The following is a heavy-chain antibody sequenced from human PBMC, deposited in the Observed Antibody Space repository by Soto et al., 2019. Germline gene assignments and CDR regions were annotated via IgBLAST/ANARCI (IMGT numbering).Heavy chain of an antibody. D-gene: IGHD1-26*01. J-gene: IGHJ5*02. CDR2: IIPIFGTA. CDR3: ARDPDGVGATTFDP. Sequence: QVQLVQSGAEVKKPGSSVKVSCKASGGTFSSYAISWVRQAPGQGLEWMGGIIPIFGTANYAQKFQGRVTITADETTSPSYMGLSSLRSEDTAVDYCARDPDGVGATTFDPWGQGNLVTVSS. CDR1: GGTFSSYA. V-gene: IGHV1-69*01.